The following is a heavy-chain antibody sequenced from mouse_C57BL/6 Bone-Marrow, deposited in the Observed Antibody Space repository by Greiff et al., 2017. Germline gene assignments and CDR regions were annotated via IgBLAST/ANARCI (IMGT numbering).Heavy chain of an antibody. Sequence: ESGPGILQPSQTLSLTCSFSGFSLSTFGMGVGWIRQPSGKGLEWLAHIWWDDDKYYNPALKRRLTISKDTSKNQVFLKIANVDTADTATYYCARIAYDYLAWFAYWGQGTLVTVSA. V-gene: IGHV8-8*01. CDR1: GFSLSTFGMG. D-gene: IGHD2-4*01. CDR2: IWWDDDK. CDR3: ARIAYDYLAWFAY. J-gene: IGHJ3*01.